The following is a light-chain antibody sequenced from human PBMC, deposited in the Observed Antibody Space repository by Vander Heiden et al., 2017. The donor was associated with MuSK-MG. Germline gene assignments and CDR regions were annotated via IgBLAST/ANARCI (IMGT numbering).Light chain of an antibody. CDR1: QSISSW. V-gene: IGKV1-5*03. J-gene: IGKJ2*01. Sequence: DIQMTQSPSTLSASVGDRVTITCRASQSISSWLAWYQQKPGKAPKLLIYKASSLESGVPSRFRGSGSGTEFTLTISSLHPDDFATYYCQQYNSYLYTFGQGTKLEIK. CDR2: KAS. CDR3: QQYNSYLYT.